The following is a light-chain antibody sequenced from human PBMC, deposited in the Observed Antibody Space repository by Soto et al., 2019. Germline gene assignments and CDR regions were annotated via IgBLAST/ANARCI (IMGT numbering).Light chain of an antibody. Sequence: EIVMTQSPATLSVSPGERATLSCRASQSVSSNLAWYQQKLGQAPRLIIYGASSRATGIPARFSGSGSGTEFTLTVSSLQSEDFAVYYCHHYNDWPPKQYTFGQGTKLESK. CDR2: GAS. J-gene: IGKJ2*01. CDR1: QSVSSN. V-gene: IGKV3-15*01. CDR3: HHYNDWPPKQYT.